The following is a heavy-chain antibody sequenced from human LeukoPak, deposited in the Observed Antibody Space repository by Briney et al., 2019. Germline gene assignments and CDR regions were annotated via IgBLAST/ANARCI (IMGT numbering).Heavy chain of an antibody. CDR2: INTNTGNP. CDR3: ARENYYGSGKGYYDYYMDV. D-gene: IGHD3-10*01. V-gene: IGHV7-4-1*02. CDR1: GGTFISYA. J-gene: IGHJ6*03. Sequence: ASVKVSCKASGGTFISYAISWVRQAPGQGLEWMGWINTNTGNPTYAQGFTGRFVFSLDTSVSTAYLQISSLKAEDTAVYYCARENYYGSGKGYYDYYMDVWGKGTTVTVPS.